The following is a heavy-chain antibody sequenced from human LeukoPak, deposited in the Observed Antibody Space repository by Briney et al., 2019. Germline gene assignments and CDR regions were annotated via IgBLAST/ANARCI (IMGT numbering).Heavy chain of an antibody. V-gene: IGHV1-3*03. Sequence: ASVKVSCKASGYTFTTHTIHWVRQAPGQRLEWMGWINAGNGNTKYSQEFQDRVTITRDTSASTAYMELSSLRSEDMAVYYCARHAETSIALDPWGQGTLVTVSS. CDR3: ARHAETSIALDP. D-gene: IGHD2-2*01. CDR2: INAGNGNT. J-gene: IGHJ5*02. CDR1: GYTFTTHT.